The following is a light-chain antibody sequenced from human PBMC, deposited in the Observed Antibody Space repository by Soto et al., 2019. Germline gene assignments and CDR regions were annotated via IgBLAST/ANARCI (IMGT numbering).Light chain of an antibody. V-gene: IGLV2-8*01. J-gene: IGLJ2*01. CDR3: SSSAGSYNVF. CDR1: SSDVGGYDS. CDR2: EVN. Sequence: QSALTQPPSASGSTGQSVTISCTGASSDVGGYDSVSWYQQHPGKAPKLMIYEVNKRPSGVPDRFSGSKSGNTASLTVSGLQADDEADSYFSSSAGSYNVFFGGGTKVTVL.